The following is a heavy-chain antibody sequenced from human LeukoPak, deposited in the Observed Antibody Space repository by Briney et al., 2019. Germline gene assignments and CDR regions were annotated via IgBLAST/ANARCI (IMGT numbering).Heavy chain of an antibody. Sequence: PGGSLRLSCAASGFTFSAYYMSWIRQAPGKGLEWVSYITSSGTYTNYADSVKGRFTVSRDNAKNSLSLQMNSLRAEDTAVYYCARRRSGSGGIWYSHFDHWGQGTLVTVSS. D-gene: IGHD2-15*01. CDR2: ITSSGTYT. CDR3: ARRRSGSGGIWYSHFDH. V-gene: IGHV3-11*06. CDR1: GFTFSAYY. J-gene: IGHJ4*02.